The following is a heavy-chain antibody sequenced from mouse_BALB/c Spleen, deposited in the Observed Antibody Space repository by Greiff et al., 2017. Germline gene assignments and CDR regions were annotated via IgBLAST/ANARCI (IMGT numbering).Heavy chain of an antibody. J-gene: IGHJ3*01. CDR1: GFAFSSYD. Sequence: EVKLVESGGGLVKPGGSLKLSCAASGFAFSSYDMSWVRQTPEKRLEWVAYISSGGGSTYYPDTVKGRFTISRDNAKNTLYLQMSSLKSEDTAMYYCARGYDVPFAYWGQGTLVTVSA. D-gene: IGHD2-14*01. CDR3: ARGYDVPFAY. CDR2: ISSGGGST. V-gene: IGHV5-12-1*01.